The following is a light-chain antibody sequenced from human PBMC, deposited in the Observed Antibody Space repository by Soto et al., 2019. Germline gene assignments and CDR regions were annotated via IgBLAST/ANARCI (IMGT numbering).Light chain of an antibody. J-gene: IGKJ5*01. Sequence: EIVLTQSPGTLPLSPGERVTLSCRASQSIMNNYLAWYQQKPGQAPRLLIYGASSRVTGIPDRFSGSGSGTDFTLTISRREPEDFAVYHCQQYGSSTITFGKGTRLEIK. CDR1: QSIMNNY. CDR2: GAS. CDR3: QQYGSSTIT. V-gene: IGKV3-20*01.